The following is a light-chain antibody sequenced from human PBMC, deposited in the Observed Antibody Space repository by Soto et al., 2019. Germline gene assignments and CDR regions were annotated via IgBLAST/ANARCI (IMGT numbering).Light chain of an antibody. Sequence: DIQITQSPSTLSASVGDRVTITCLSSQSISSWLAWYQQKPGKAPKLLIYKASSLESGVPSRFSGSGSGTEFTLTISSLQPDDFATYYCQQYNSYWTFGQGTKVDIK. CDR2: KAS. J-gene: IGKJ1*01. CDR1: QSISSW. V-gene: IGKV1-5*03. CDR3: QQYNSYWT.